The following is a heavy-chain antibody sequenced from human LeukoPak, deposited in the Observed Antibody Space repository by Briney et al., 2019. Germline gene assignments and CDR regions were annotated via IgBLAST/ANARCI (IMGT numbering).Heavy chain of an antibody. D-gene: IGHD3-22*01. CDR1: GITLSNYG. Sequence: GGSLRLSCAVSGITLSNYGMSWVRQAPGKGLEWVAGLSGSGGSTNYADPVKGRFTISRDNPKNTLYLQMNSLRAEDTAVYLCAKRGVVIRVILVGFHKEAYYFDSWGQGALVTVSS. CDR2: LSGSGGST. CDR3: AKRGVVIRVILVGFHKEAYYFDS. J-gene: IGHJ4*02. V-gene: IGHV3-23*01.